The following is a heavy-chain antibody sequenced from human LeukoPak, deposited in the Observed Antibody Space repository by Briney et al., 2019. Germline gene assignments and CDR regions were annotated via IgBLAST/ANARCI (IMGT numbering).Heavy chain of an antibody. CDR2: MKSKTDGGTT. Sequence: GGSLRLSCAASGFTFSNAWMSWVRQAPGKGLEWVGRMKSKTDGGTTDYAAPVKGRFTISRDDSKNTLYLQMNSLKTEDTAVYYCTTDRIVVVPAAILDNWFDPWGQGTLVTVSS. J-gene: IGHJ5*02. CDR3: TTDRIVVVPAAILDNWFDP. D-gene: IGHD2-2*01. V-gene: IGHV3-15*01. CDR1: GFTFSNAW.